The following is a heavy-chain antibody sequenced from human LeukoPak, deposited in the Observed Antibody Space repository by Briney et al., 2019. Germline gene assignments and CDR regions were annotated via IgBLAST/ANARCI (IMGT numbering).Heavy chain of an antibody. CDR2: IKQDGSEK. Sequence: GGSLRLSCAASGFTFNNYWMTWVRQAPGKGLEWVANIKQDGSEKDYVDSVKGRFTTSRDNAKNSLFLQMNSLRAEDTAVYYCAKIFYGSGSHDAFDIWGKGTMVTVSS. J-gene: IGHJ3*02. CDR1: GFTFNNYW. D-gene: IGHD3-10*01. CDR3: AKIFYGSGSHDAFDI. V-gene: IGHV3-7*03.